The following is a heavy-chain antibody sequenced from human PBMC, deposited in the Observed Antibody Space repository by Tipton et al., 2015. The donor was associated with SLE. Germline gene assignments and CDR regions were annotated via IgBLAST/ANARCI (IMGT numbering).Heavy chain of an antibody. J-gene: IGHJ3*02. D-gene: IGHD6-19*01. CDR1: DGSMSIRTYY. V-gene: IGHV4-39*01. Sequence: TLSLTCTVSDGSMSIRTYYWDWIRQTPGRGLEWIASIYYSGTTYYNLSLKSRVTISVDTSKNQFSLKLTSVTATDTAVYYCARRGRIAVAGHVFDTWGQGTMVTVSS. CDR2: IYYSGTT. CDR3: ARRGRIAVAGHVFDT.